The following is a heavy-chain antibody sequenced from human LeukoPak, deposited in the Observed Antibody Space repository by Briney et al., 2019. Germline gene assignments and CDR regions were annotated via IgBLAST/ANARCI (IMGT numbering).Heavy chain of an antibody. CDR2: IYYSGST. CDR1: GGSISSGGYY. CDR3: ARAHTTVTANWFDP. D-gene: IGHD4-17*01. Sequence: SETLSLTCTVSGGSISSGGYYWSWIRQHPGKGLEWIGYIYYSGSTYYNPSLKSRVTISVDTSKNQFSLKLSSVTAAETAVYYCARAHTTVTANWFDPWGQGTLVTVSS. J-gene: IGHJ5*02. V-gene: IGHV4-31*03.